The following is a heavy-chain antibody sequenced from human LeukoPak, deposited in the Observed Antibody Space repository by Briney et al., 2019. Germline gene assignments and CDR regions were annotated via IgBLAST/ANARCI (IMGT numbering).Heavy chain of an antibody. J-gene: IGHJ4*02. D-gene: IGHD3-22*01. V-gene: IGHV3-7*01. Sequence: GGSLRLSCAASGFTFSSCWMSWVRQAPGKGLEWVANIKQDGSEKYYVDSVKGRFTISRDNAKNSLYLQMNSLRAEDTAVYYCASGIYYDSSSRFDYWGQGTLVTVSS. CDR1: GFTFSSCW. CDR2: IKQDGSEK. CDR3: ASGIYYDSSSRFDY.